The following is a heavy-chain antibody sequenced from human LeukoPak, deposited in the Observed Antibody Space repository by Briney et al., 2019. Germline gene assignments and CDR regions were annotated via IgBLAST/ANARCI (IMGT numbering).Heavy chain of an antibody. CDR2: ISSSSSYI. J-gene: IGHJ4*02. D-gene: IGHD2-2*01. V-gene: IGHV3-21*01. CDR1: GFNFSSHN. Sequence: GGSLRLSCAASGFNFSSHNMNWVRQAPGKGLEWVSSISSSSSYIHYADSVKGRFTMSRDNAKNSLYLQMNGLRAEDTAVYYCARGHCSIITCYPLYFDYWGQGTLVTVSS. CDR3: ARGHCSIITCYPLYFDY.